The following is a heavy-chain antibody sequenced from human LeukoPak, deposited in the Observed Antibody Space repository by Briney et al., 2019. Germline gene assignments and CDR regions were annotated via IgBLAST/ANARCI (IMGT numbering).Heavy chain of an antibody. D-gene: IGHD2-2*01. J-gene: IGHJ4*02. CDR1: GFTFSSYW. CDR3: ASSTQISKYADY. CDR2: INSDGSIT. V-gene: IGHV3-74*01. Sequence: GGSLRLSCAASGFTFSSYWMHWVRQAPGKGLAWVSRINSDGSITTYADSVRGRFTISRDNAKSTLYLQMNSLRAEDTAVYYCASSTQISKYADYWGQGALVTVSS.